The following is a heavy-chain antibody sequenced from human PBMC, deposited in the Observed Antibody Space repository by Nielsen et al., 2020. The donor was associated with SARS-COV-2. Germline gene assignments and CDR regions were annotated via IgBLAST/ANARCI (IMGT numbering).Heavy chain of an antibody. J-gene: IGHJ4*02. D-gene: IGHD6-19*01. Sequence: GGSLRLSCVASEFTFSSYAMSWVRQAPGKGLEWVSYISSTGSSINYADSVKGRFTISRDNAKNSLCLQMNSLRVEDTAVYYCARGVAGLYFDYWGQGTLVTVSS. V-gene: IGHV3-48*03. CDR1: EFTFSSYA. CDR2: ISSTGSSI. CDR3: ARGVAGLYFDY.